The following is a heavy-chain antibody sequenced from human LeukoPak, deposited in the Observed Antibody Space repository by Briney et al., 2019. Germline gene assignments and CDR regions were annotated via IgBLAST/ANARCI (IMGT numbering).Heavy chain of an antibody. J-gene: IGHJ4*02. Sequence: SETLSLTCTVSGGSISSSSYYWGWVRQPPGKGLEWIGSIYYSGSTYYNPSLKSRVTISVDTSKNQFSLKLSSVTAADTAVYYCARSTKVLRFLEWLSSFDYWGQGTLVTVSS. V-gene: IGHV4-39*01. CDR3: ARSTKVLRFLEWLSSFDY. CDR2: IYYSGST. D-gene: IGHD3-3*01. CDR1: GGSISSSSYY.